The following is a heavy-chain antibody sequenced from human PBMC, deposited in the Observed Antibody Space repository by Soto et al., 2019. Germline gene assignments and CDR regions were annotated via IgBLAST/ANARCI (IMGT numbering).Heavy chain of an antibody. V-gene: IGHV1-46*01. Sequence: QVQLVQSGAEVKKPGASVKVSCKASGYSFTTYNIHCVRQAPGPGLEWMGAVNPSSGSTRYAQKFRGRVTLTRDTSTSTVYMELSSLRSEDAAVYYCARWAPDAFHVWGQGTLVTVSS. J-gene: IGHJ3*01. CDR3: ARWAPDAFHV. CDR2: VNPSSGST. CDR1: GYSFTTYN.